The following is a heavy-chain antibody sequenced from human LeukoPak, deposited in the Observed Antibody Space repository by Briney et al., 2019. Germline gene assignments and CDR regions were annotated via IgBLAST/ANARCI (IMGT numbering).Heavy chain of an antibody. D-gene: IGHD1-26*01. Sequence: ASVKVSCKASGGTFSSYAISWVRQAPGQGLEWMGGVIPIFGTANYAQKFQGRVTMTRNTSISTAYMELSSLRSEDTAVYYCARGDIVGAATYWYFDLWGRGTLVTVSS. CDR1: GGTFSSYA. V-gene: IGHV1-69*05. CDR2: VIPIFGTA. CDR3: ARGDIVGAATYWYFDL. J-gene: IGHJ2*01.